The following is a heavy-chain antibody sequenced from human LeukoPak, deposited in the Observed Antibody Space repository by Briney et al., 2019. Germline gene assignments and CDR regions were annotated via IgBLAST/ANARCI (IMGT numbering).Heavy chain of an antibody. Sequence: GGSLRLSCAASGFTFSSYSMNWVRQAPGKGLEWVSSISSSSSYIYYADSVKGRFTISRDNAKNSLYLQMNSLRAEDTAVYYCARDKYDDSNSHVYYYYMDVWGKGTTVTVSS. D-gene: IGHD4-11*01. CDR2: ISSSSSYI. CDR3: ARDKYDDSNSHVYYYYMDV. CDR1: GFTFSSYS. J-gene: IGHJ6*03. V-gene: IGHV3-21*01.